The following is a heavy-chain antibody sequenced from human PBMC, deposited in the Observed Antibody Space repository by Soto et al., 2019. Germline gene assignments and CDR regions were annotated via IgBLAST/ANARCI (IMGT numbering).Heavy chain of an antibody. Sequence: ASVKVSCKASGYTFTGYYMHWVRQAPGQGLEWMGWINPNSGGTNYAQKFQGWVTMTRDTSISTAYMELSRLRSDDTAVYYCARDQPLAAAGTRSQYGMDVWGQRTTLTVSS. CDR1: GYTFTGYY. J-gene: IGHJ6*02. D-gene: IGHD6-13*01. CDR3: ARDQPLAAAGTRSQYGMDV. V-gene: IGHV1-2*04. CDR2: INPNSGGT.